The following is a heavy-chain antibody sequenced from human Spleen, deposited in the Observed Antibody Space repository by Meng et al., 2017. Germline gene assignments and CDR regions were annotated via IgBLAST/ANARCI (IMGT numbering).Heavy chain of an antibody. D-gene: IGHD6-13*01. CDR3: ARDEDISAAGKLFGDY. Sequence: ASVKVSCKASGYTFTSYYIHWVRQAPGQGLEWMGTINPSGGSTSYTQKFQGRVTMTRDTSTSTVYMDLSSLTSEDTAVYYCARDEDISAAGKLFGDYWGQGTLVTVSS. J-gene: IGHJ4*02. CDR2: INPSGGST. CDR1: GYTFTSYY. V-gene: IGHV1-46*01.